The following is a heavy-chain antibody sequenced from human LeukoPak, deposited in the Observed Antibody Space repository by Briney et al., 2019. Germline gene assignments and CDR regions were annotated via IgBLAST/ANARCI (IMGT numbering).Heavy chain of an antibody. CDR2: VYYTGST. D-gene: IGHD2-21*01. CDR3: ARERCGDTTCYFDY. CDR1: GGSISSYY. J-gene: IGHJ4*02. V-gene: IGHV4-59*12. Sequence: PSETLSLTCTVSGGSISSYYWSWIRQAPGKGLEWIGYVYYTGSTNYNPSLKSRVTISVDTSKNQFSLELSSVTAADTAVYYRARERCGDTTCYFDYWGQGTLVTVSS.